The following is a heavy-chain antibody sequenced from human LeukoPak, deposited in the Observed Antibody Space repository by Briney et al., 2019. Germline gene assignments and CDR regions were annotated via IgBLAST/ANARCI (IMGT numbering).Heavy chain of an antibody. V-gene: IGHV3-48*04. CDR1: GFTFSSYS. CDR3: ARDSAGFDR. CDR2: ISTSSSTK. Sequence: HPGGSLRLSCAASGFTFSSYSMNWVRQAPGKGLEWVSYISTSSSTKYYADSVKGRLTISRDNAKNSLYLQMSSLRAEDTAVYYCARDSAGFDRWGQGTLVTVSS. D-gene: IGHD6-19*01. J-gene: IGHJ5*02.